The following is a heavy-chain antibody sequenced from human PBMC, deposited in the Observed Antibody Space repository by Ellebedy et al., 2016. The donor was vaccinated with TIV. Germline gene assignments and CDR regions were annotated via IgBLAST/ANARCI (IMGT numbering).Heavy chain of an antibody. V-gene: IGHV1-8*01. J-gene: IGHJ4*02. CDR1: GYTFTSYD. CDR3: AREYYYDSSGYYVY. D-gene: IGHD3-22*01. Sequence: ASVEVSCXASGYTFTSYDTNWVRQATGQGLEWMGWMNPNSGSTGYAQKFQGRVTMTRNTSISTAYMELSSLRSEDTAVYYCAREYYYDSSGYYVYWGQGTLVTISS. CDR2: MNPNSGST.